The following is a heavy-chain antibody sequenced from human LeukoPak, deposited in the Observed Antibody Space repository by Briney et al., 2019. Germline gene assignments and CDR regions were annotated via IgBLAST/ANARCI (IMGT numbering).Heavy chain of an antibody. CDR2: INPNSGGT. Sequence: ASVKVSCKASGYTFTGYYMHWVRQAPGQGLEWMGWINPNSGGTNYAQKFQVRVTMTRDTSISTAYMELSRLRSDDTAVYYCAREPISGYYYYMDVWGKGTTVTVSS. D-gene: IGHD2-15*01. CDR3: AREPISGYYYYMDV. J-gene: IGHJ6*03. V-gene: IGHV1-2*02. CDR1: GYTFTGYY.